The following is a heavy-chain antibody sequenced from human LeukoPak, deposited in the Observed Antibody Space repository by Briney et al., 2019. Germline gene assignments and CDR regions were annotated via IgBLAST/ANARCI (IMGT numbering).Heavy chain of an antibody. V-gene: IGHV4-31*03. CDR3: ARGLRTTVPYYFDY. CDR2: TYYSGST. CDR1: GGSISSGGYY. Sequence: PSETLSLTCTVSGGSISSGGYYWSWIRQHPGKGLEWIGYTYYSGSTYYNPSLKSRVTISVDTSKNQFSLKLSSVTAADTAVYYCARGLRTTVPYYFDYWGQGTLVTVSS. J-gene: IGHJ4*02. D-gene: IGHD4-11*01.